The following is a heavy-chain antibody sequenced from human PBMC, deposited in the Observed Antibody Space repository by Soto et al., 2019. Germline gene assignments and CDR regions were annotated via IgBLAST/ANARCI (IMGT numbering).Heavy chain of an antibody. D-gene: IGHD6-6*01. CDR2: IWYDGSNK. CDR3: ARGEVYSSSSGYYYYYGMDV. J-gene: IGHJ6*02. V-gene: IGHV3-33*01. CDR1: GFTFSSYG. Sequence: GGSLRLSCAASGFTFSSYGMHWVRQAPGKGLEWVAVIWYDGSNKYYADSVKGRFTISRDNSKNTLYLQMNSLRAEDTAVYYCARGEVYSSSSGYYYYYGMDVWGQGTTVTVSS.